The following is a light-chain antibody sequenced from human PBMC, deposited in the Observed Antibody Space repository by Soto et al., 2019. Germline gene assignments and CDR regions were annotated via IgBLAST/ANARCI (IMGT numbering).Light chain of an antibody. CDR1: QSISNW. CDR2: AAS. V-gene: IGKV1-12*01. CDR3: QQTSSFPLT. Sequence: DIQMTQSPSSLSASVGDRVTITCRASQSISNWLAWYQQKPGEAPKFLIYAASSLQSGVPSRFSGSGSGTDFTLTISSLQPEDFATYYCQQTSSFPLTFGGGTKVDIK. J-gene: IGKJ4*01.